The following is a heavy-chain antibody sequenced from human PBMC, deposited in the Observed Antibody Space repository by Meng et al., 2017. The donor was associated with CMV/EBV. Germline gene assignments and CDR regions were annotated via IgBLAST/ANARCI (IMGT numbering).Heavy chain of an antibody. CDR3: ARAPGSYYDY. J-gene: IGHJ4*02. CDR1: GFTFSSYS. Sequence: GGSLRLSCAASGFTFSSYSMNWVRQAPGKGLEWVSSISSSSSYIYYADSVKSRFTISRDNTKNSLYLQMNSLRAENTAVYYCARAPGSYYDYWGQGTLVTVSS. CDR2: ISSSSSYI. V-gene: IGHV3-21*01. D-gene: IGHD1-26*01.